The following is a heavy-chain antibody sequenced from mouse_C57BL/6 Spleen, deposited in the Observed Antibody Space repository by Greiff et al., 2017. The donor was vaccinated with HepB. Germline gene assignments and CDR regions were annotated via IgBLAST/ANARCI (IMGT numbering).Heavy chain of an antibody. V-gene: IGHV1-26*01. CDR1: GYTFTDYY. Sequence: VQLKQSGPELVKPGASVKISCKASGYTFTDYYMNWVKQSHGKSLEWIGDINPNNGGTSYNQKFKGKATLTVDKSSSTAYMELRSLTSEDSAVYYCAEYYGSSSWFAYWGQGTLVTVSA. CDR2: INPNNGGT. CDR3: AEYYGSSSWFAY. D-gene: IGHD1-1*01. J-gene: IGHJ3*01.